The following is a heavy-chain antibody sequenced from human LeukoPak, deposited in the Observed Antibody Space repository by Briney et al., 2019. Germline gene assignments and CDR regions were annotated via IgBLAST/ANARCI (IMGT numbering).Heavy chain of an antibody. J-gene: IGHJ3*02. CDR2: IYHSGST. Sequence: SETLSLTCAVSGVSISSGGYSWSWIRQPPGKGLEWIGYIYHSGSTYYNPSLKSRVTISVDRSKNQFSLKLSSVTAADTAVYYCAGGGYYDAFDIWGQGTMVTVSS. V-gene: IGHV4-30-2*01. CDR1: GVSISSGGYS. D-gene: IGHD3-22*01. CDR3: AGGGYYDAFDI.